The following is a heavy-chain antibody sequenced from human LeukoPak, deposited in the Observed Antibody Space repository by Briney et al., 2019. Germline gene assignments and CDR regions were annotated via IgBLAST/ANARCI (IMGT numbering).Heavy chain of an antibody. V-gene: IGHV4-59*01. CDR2: IYYSGST. CDR3: ARELIESEFDP. CDR1: GGSISSYY. J-gene: IGHJ5*02. Sequence: PSETLSLTCTVSGGSISSYYWSWIRQPPGKGLEWIGYIYYSGSTNYNPSLKSRVTISVDTSKNQFSLQLSSVTAADTAVYYCARELIESEFDPWGQGTLVTVSS. D-gene: IGHD3-22*01.